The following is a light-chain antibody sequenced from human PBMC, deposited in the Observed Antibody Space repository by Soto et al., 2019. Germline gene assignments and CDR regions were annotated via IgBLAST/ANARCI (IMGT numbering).Light chain of an antibody. CDR3: QQRSNWPLT. J-gene: IGKJ4*01. Sequence: EVVMTQSPATLSVSPGERATLSCRASQSVSSNLAWYQQKPGQAPRLFIYGASTRATGIPARFSGSGSGTDFSLTISSLEPEDFAVYYCQQRSNWPLTFGGGTKVEIK. V-gene: IGKV3-11*01. CDR1: QSVSSN. CDR2: GAS.